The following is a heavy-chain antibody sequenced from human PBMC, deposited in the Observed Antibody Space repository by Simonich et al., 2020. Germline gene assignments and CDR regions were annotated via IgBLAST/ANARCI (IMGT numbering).Heavy chain of an antibody. CDR2: KSYDGSNK. J-gene: IGHJ3*02. D-gene: IGHD2-15*01. V-gene: IGHV3-30*07. CDR3: AREGLLLDAFDI. Sequence: QVQLVESGGGVVQPGRSLRLSCAASGFTFSSYAMHWVRQAPGKGREEVAVKSYDGSNKYYADSVKGRFTISRDNYKNTLYLQMNSLRAEDTAVYYCAREGLLLDAFDIWGQGTMVTVSS. CDR1: GFTFSSYA.